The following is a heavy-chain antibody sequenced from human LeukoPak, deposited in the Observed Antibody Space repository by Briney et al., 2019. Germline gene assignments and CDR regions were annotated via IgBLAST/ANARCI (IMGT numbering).Heavy chain of an antibody. V-gene: IGHV4-4*02. J-gene: IGHJ4*02. D-gene: IGHD1-26*01. CDR1: GGSITTTNW. Sequence: SETLSLTCAVSGGSITTTNWWSWVRQPPGKGLEWIGEVHLNGATNYNPSLESRFSMSIDKSNNHLSLEVTSVTSADTAMYYCTRESGAFSPFGFWGQGTLVTVSS. CDR3: TRESGAFSPFGF. CDR2: VHLNGAT.